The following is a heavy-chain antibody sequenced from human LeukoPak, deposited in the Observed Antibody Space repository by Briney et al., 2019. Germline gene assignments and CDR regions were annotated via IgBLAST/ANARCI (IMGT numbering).Heavy chain of an antibody. Sequence: SETLSRTCTVSGGSITSYYWSWIRQPPGRGLEWIGYIYYRGSTNYNPSLKSRVTISVDSSQNQFSLKLNSVTAADTAVYYCARLYDSSGYYLYVDYWGQGTLVTVSS. D-gene: IGHD3-22*01. CDR1: GGSITSYY. J-gene: IGHJ4*02. V-gene: IGHV4-59*08. CDR2: IYYRGST. CDR3: ARLYDSSGYYLYVDY.